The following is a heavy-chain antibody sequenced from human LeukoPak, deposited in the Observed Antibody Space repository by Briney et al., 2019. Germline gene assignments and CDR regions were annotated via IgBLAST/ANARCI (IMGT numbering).Heavy chain of an antibody. CDR1: GFTFSSYD. V-gene: IGHV3-13*01. Sequence: PGGSLRLSCAASGFTFSSYDMHWVRQATGKGLEWVSAIGTAGDTYYPGSVKGRFTISRENAKNSLYLQMNSLRAGDTAVYYCARDRALYAPSRAFDIWGQGTMVTVSS. CDR2: IGTAGDT. CDR3: ARDRALYAPSRAFDI. J-gene: IGHJ3*02. D-gene: IGHD2-2*01.